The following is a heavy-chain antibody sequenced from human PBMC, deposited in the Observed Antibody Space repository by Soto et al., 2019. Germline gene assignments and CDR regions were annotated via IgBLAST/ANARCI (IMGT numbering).Heavy chain of an antibody. CDR3: ARNRSRYCSGGSCYSDLHENWFDP. J-gene: IGHJ5*02. Sequence: QVQLVQSGAEVKKPGASVKVSCKASGYTFTSYGISWVRQAPGQGLEWMGWISAYNGNTNYAQKLQGRVTMTTDTSTSTAYMELMRLRSEDTAVYYCARNRSRYCSGGSCYSDLHENWFDPWGQGTLVTVSS. D-gene: IGHD2-15*01. CDR1: GYTFTSYG. V-gene: IGHV1-18*01. CDR2: ISAYNGNT.